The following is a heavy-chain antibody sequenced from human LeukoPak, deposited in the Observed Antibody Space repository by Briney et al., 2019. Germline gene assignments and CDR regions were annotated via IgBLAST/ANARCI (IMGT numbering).Heavy chain of an antibody. V-gene: IGHV4-59*01. CDR2: IYYSGST. CDR3: AISYGGPIDY. CDR1: GGSISSYY. D-gene: IGHD4-23*01. Sequence: SETLSLTCTVSGGSISSYYWSWIRQPPGKGLEWIGYIYYSGSTNYNPSLKSRVTISVDTSKNQFSLKLSSVTAADTAVYYCAISYGGPIDYWGQGTLVTVSS. J-gene: IGHJ4*02.